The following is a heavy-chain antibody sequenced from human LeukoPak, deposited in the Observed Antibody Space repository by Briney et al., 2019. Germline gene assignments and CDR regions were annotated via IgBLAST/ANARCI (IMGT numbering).Heavy chain of an antibody. CDR3: VRLELGPLDI. CDR2: IYYSGST. Sequence: PSETLSLTWTFSGAFIAIGYRSSIRQPPGKGLEWIGYIYYSGSTNYNPSLKSRVTISVDTSKNQFSLKLSSVTAADTAVYYCVRLELGPLDICGQGTMVTVSS. CDR1: GAFIAIGY. J-gene: IGHJ3*02. V-gene: IGHV4-59*01. D-gene: IGHD2/OR15-2a*01.